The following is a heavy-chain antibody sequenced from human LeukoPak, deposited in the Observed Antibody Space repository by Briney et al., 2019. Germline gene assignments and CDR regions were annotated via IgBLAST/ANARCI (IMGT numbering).Heavy chain of an antibody. D-gene: IGHD6-19*01. CDR3: ARDIKDGSGWLIVMY. Sequence: ASVKVSCKASGYTFTGYYMQWVRQAPGQGLEWMGWINPNSGGTNYAQKFQGRDTMTRDTSISTAYMELSRLRSDDTAVYYCARDIKDGSGWLIVMYWGQGTLVTVSS. CDR1: GYTFTGYY. CDR2: INPNSGGT. V-gene: IGHV1-2*02. J-gene: IGHJ4*02.